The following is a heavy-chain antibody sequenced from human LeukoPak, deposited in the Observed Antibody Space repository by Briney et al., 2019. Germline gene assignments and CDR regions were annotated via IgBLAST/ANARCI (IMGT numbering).Heavy chain of an antibody. J-gene: IGHJ2*01. CDR2: VCYSGST. V-gene: IGHV4-59*02. D-gene: IGHD2-21*01. Sequence: SETLSPTCAVSGGSVSSYYWSWMRQPPGKGLEWIGYVCYSGSTNYNPALKSRVTISLDTSENQFSLKLSSVTAADTAVYYCAREANSPTARYWYFDLWGRGTQVTVSS. CDR3: AREANSPTARYWYFDL. CDR1: GGSVSSYY.